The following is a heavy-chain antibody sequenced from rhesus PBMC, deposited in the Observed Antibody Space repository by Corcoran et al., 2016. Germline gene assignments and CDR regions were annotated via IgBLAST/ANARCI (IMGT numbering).Heavy chain of an antibody. Sequence: QVQLQESGPGLVKPSETLSLTCAVSGYSISSVYYWGWLRQPPGKGVEGIGSIYGSGGSNYLNPSLKSRVTLSVVTAKNQFSLKLSSVTAADTAVYYCARRLATVTLSYFDYWGQGVLVTVSS. D-gene: IGHD5-36*02. J-gene: IGHJ4*01. CDR2: IYGSGGSN. CDR1: GYSISSVYY. CDR3: ARRLATVTLSYFDY. V-gene: IGHV4S14*01.